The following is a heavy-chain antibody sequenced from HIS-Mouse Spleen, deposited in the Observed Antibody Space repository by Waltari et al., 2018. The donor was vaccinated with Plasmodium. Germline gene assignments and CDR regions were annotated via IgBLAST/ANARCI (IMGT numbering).Heavy chain of an antibody. CDR1: GGPISSSSYY. D-gene: IGHD1-26*01. CDR2: IYYSGST. V-gene: IGHV4-39*01. Sequence: QLQLQESGPGLVKPSETLSLTCTVSGGPISSSSYYWGWIRQPPGKGLEWIGGIYYSGSTYDNPALKSRVTISVDTSKNQFSLKLSSVTAADTAVYYCARRGGSYYYFDYWGQGTLVTVSS. J-gene: IGHJ4*02. CDR3: ARRGGSYYYFDY.